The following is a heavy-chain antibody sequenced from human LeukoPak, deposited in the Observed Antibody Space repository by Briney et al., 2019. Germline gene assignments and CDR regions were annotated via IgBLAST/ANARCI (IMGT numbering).Heavy chain of an antibody. CDR2: TYYSSKLYN. V-gene: IGHV6-1*01. CDR3: ERHRGDLVYDAFDI. Sequence: SQTLSVTCALSGDSFSSNIAAWDWIRQSPSRGLEWLVSTYYSSKLYNEYSVSVKSLITMTPDTSKNQFSLQLNSVTPEDTAVYYCERHRGDLVYDAFDIWGQGTMVTGSS. J-gene: IGHJ3*02. CDR1: GDSFSSNIAA. D-gene: IGHD1-14*01.